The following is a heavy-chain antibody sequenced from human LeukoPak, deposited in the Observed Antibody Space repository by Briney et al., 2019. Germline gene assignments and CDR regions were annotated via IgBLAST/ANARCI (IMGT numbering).Heavy chain of an antibody. D-gene: IGHD3-3*01. Sequence: SVKVSCKASGGTFSSYAISWVRQAPGQGLEWMGGIIPIFGTANYAQKFQGRVTITTDESTSTAYMELSSLRSEDAAVYYCARGNLEWLFVWDYWGQGTLVTVSS. CDR3: ARGNLEWLFVWDY. J-gene: IGHJ4*02. CDR1: GGTFSSYA. CDR2: IIPIFGTA. V-gene: IGHV1-69*05.